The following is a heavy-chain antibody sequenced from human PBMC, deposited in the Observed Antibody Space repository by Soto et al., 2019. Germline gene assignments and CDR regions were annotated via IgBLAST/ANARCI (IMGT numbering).Heavy chain of an antibody. Sequence: SETLSLTCTVSGGSISSYYWSWIRQPPGKGLDWIGYIYYSGSTNYNPSLKSRVTISVDTSKNQFSLKLSSVTAADTAVYYCARELESSDTLWGAFDIWGQGTMVTVSS. CDR3: ARELESSDTLWGAFDI. D-gene: IGHD3-10*01. J-gene: IGHJ3*02. V-gene: IGHV4-59*01. CDR2: IYYSGST. CDR1: GGSISSYY.